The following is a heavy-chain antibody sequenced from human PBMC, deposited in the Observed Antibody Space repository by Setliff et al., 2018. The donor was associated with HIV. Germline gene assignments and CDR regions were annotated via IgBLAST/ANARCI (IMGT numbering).Heavy chain of an antibody. V-gene: IGHV1-8*01. Sequence: ASVKVSCKASGHPFSNSDIHWVRRATGQGLEWMGWMNPNTGVAGYALKFQGRVTMTRDTSISTAYMELSSLTSEDTAVYWCASGKGVGGVIITGGLDVWGKGTTVTVSS. J-gene: IGHJ6*04. CDR3: ASGKGVGGVIITGGLDV. D-gene: IGHD3-10*01. CDR1: GHPFSNSD. CDR2: MNPNTGVA.